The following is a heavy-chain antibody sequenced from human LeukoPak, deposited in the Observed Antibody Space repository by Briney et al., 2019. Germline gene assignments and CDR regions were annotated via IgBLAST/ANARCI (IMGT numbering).Heavy chain of an antibody. CDR2: ISAYTGKT. D-gene: IGHD5-18*01. CDR3: AREKYTYGRGFYFDY. Sequence: GASVNVSRKASGYTLSNYGISWVRQAPGQGLEWWGWISAYTGKTNYAQKVQGRVTMTTDTSTSTAYMDLRSLRSDDTAVYYCAREKYTYGRGFYFDYWGQGTLVTVSS. V-gene: IGHV1-18*01. J-gene: IGHJ4*02. CDR1: GYTLSNYG.